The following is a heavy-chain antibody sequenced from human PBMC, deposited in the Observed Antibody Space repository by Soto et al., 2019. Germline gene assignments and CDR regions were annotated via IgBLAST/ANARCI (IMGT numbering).Heavy chain of an antibody. D-gene: IGHD3-22*01. CDR2: ISSSGSTI. CDR1: GFTFISYE. Sequence: GGSLRLSCGASGFTFISYEMNWVRQAPGKGLEWVSYISSSGSTIYYADSVKGRFTISRDNAKNSLYLQMNSLRAEDTAVYYCAREDSAYYDSSGYYFFARFYFDYWGQGALVTVSS. V-gene: IGHV3-48*03. CDR3: AREDSAYYDSSGYYFFARFYFDY. J-gene: IGHJ4*02.